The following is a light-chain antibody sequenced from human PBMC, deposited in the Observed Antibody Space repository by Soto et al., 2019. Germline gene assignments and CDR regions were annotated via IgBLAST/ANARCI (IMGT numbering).Light chain of an antibody. Sequence: DIQMTQSPSTLSASVGDRVTITCRASQSISTWLAWYQHKPGKAPKLLIYQASSLEGGVPSRFSGSGSGTEFSLTISSLQPDDFATCSCQQYNIYSRTFGQGTKVETK. V-gene: IGKV1-5*03. J-gene: IGKJ2*02. CDR2: QAS. CDR3: QQYNIYSRT. CDR1: QSISTW.